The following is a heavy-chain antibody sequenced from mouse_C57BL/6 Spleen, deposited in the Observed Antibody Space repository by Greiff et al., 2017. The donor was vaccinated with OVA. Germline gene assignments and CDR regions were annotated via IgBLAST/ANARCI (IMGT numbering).Heavy chain of an antibody. D-gene: IGHD4-1*01. CDR1: GYTFTSYW. CDR2: IYPGSGST. V-gene: IGHV1-55*01. Sequence: VKLMESGAELVKPGASVKMSCKASGYTFTSYWITWVKQRPGQGLEWIGDIYPGSGSTNYNEKFKSKATLTVDTSSSTSYMQLSSLTSEDYAVYYCARSVTGTGYFDVWGTGTTVTVSS. CDR3: ARSVTGTGYFDV. J-gene: IGHJ1*03.